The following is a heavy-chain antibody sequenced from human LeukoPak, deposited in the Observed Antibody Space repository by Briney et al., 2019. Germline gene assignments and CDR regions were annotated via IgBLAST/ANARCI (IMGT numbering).Heavy chain of an antibody. J-gene: IGHJ3*02. Sequence: PGVSLRLSCAASGFTVSSNYMSWVRQAPGKGLEWVSVIYSGGSTYYADSVKGRFTISRDNSKNTLYLQMNSLRAEDTAVYYCAREYWRSGGSFDIWGQGTMVTVSS. D-gene: IGHD2-15*01. CDR1: GFTVSSNY. CDR2: IYSGGST. V-gene: IGHV3-53*01. CDR3: AREYWRSGGSFDI.